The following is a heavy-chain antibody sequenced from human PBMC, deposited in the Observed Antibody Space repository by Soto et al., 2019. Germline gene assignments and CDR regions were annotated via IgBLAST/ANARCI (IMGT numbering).Heavy chain of an antibody. CDR3: ARGEDCGGDCYPREAFDI. J-gene: IGHJ3*02. D-gene: IGHD2-21*02. CDR1: GGTFSSYA. CDR2: IIPIFGTA. Sequence: ASVKVSCKASGGTFSSYAISWVRQSPGQGLEWMGGIIPIFGTANYAQKFQGRVTITADESTSTAYMELSSLRSEDTAVYYCARGEDCGGDCYPREAFDIWGQGTMVT. V-gene: IGHV1-69*13.